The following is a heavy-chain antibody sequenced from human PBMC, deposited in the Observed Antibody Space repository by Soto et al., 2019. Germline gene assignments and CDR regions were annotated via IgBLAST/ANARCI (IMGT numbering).Heavy chain of an antibody. Sequence: ASVKVSCKASGVTFSSYAISWVRQAPGQGLEWMGGIIPIFGTANYAQKFQGRVTITADESTSTAYMELSSLRSEDTAVYYCARGTTAMSYYYYGMDVWGQGTTVTVSS. CDR3: ARGTTAMSYYYYGMDV. D-gene: IGHD5-18*01. V-gene: IGHV1-69*13. J-gene: IGHJ6*02. CDR1: GVTFSSYA. CDR2: IIPIFGTA.